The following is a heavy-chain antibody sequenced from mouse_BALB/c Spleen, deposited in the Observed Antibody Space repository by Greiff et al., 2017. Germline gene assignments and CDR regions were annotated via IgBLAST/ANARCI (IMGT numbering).Heavy chain of an antibody. CDR3: ARPFTTAWFAY. CDR1: GFTFSSFG. CDR2: ISSGSSTI. Sequence: DVMLVESGGGLVQPGGSRKLSCAASGFTFSSFGMHWVRQAPEKGLEWVAYISSGSSTIYYADTVKGRFTISRDNPKNTLFLQMTSLRSEDTAMYYCARPFTTAWFAYWGQGTLVTVSA. D-gene: IGHD1-2*01. V-gene: IGHV5-17*02. J-gene: IGHJ3*01.